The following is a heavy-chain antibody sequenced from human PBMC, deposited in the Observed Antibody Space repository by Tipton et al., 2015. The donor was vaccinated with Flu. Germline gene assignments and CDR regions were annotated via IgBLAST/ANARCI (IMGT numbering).Heavy chain of an antibody. J-gene: IGHJ6*02. V-gene: IGHV3-21*01. CDR1: GFTFSTYS. CDR2: ISRGSTYI. CDR3: ARGKDCSGGSCPKDYYYYGMDV. D-gene: IGHD2-15*01. Sequence: SLRLSCAASGFTFSTYSMSWVRQSAGKGLEWVSFISRGSTYIYYADSVRGRFTISRDNAKNSLYLQMNSLRDEDTAVYYCARGKDCSGGSCPKDYYYYGMDVWGQGTTVTVSS.